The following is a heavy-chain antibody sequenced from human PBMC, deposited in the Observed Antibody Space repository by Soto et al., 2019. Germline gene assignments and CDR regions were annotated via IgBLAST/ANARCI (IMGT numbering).Heavy chain of an antibody. Sequence: QVQLQESGPGLVKPSETLSLTCTVSGGSISSYYWSWVRQPPGKGLEWIGYIYYSGSTNYNPSLRRRVTRSVDTSKHQSPLKRSSVTAADTAVYYCARAVRDAIFTGPYRGYYFDYWGQGTLVTVSS. D-gene: IGHD3-9*01. CDR3: ARAVRDAIFTGPYRGYYFDY. J-gene: IGHJ4*02. CDR1: GGSISSYY. V-gene: IGHV4-59*01. CDR2: IYYSGST.